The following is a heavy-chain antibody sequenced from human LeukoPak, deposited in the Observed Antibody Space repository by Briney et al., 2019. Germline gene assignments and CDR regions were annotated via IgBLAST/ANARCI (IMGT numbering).Heavy chain of an antibody. J-gene: IGHJ4*02. CDR2: IYYSGNT. D-gene: IGHD1-14*01. CDR3: ARLNQGNRFDY. CDR1: GGSISSSSFY. Sequence: SETLSLTCTVSGGSISSSSFYWGWIRQPPGKGLEWIGSIYYSGNTYYNPSLKSRVTIPADTSKNQFSLKLSSVTAADTAVYYCARLNQGNRFDYWGQGTLVTVSS. V-gene: IGHV4-39*01.